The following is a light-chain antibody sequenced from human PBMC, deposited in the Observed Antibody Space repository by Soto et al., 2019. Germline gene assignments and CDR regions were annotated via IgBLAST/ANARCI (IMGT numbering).Light chain of an antibody. CDR2: DVT. CDR1: SSDVGGYNY. V-gene: IGLV2-14*01. J-gene: IGLJ2*01. Sequence: QSALTQPASVAGSPGQSITISCSGTSSDVGGYNYVSWYQQHPDKAPKLMIHDVTNRPSGVSNRFSGSKSGITASLTISGLQAEDEADYYCSSYTNSGTVIFGGGTKVTVL. CDR3: SSYTNSGTVI.